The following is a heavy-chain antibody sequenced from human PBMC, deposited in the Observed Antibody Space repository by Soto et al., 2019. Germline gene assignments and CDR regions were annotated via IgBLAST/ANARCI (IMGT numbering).Heavy chain of an antibody. CDR1: GGTFSSYA. CDR2: IIPIFGTA. CDR3: ARDLVGMTGYYTAKYGMDV. Sequence: KVSCKASGGTFSSYAISWVRQAPGQGLEWMGGIIPIFGTANYAQKFQGRVTITADESTSTAYMELSSLRSEDTAVYYCARDLVGMTGYYTAKYGMDVWGQGTTVT. J-gene: IGHJ6*02. V-gene: IGHV1-69*01. D-gene: IGHD3-9*01.